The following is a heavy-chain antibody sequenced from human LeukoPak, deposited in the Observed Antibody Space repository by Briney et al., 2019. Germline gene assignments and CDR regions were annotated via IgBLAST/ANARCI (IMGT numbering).Heavy chain of an antibody. J-gene: IGHJ4*02. Sequence: PSETLSLTFTVSGGSISGYYWSWIRQPPGKGLEWIGYIYYSGSTNYNPSLKSRVTISVDTSKSQFPLKLSSVTAADTAVYYCARGELYYYDSSGYYDYWGQGTLVTVST. CDR2: IYYSGST. CDR3: ARGELYYYDSSGYYDY. D-gene: IGHD3-22*01. CDR1: GGSISGYY. V-gene: IGHV4-59*01.